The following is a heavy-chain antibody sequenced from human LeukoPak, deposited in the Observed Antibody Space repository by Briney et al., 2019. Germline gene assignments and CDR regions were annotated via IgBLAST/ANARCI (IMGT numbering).Heavy chain of an antibody. CDR2: IRGSGGST. CDR3: AKWGCSGGSCSPFDY. CDR1: GFTFSRYG. Sequence: GGSLRLSCEASGFTFSRYGMSWVRQAPGKGLEWVSAIRGSGGSTYYADSVKGRFTISRDNSKNTLYLQMNSLRAEDTSVYYCAKWGCSGGSCSPFDYWGQGTLVTVSS. D-gene: IGHD2-15*01. V-gene: IGHV3-23*01. J-gene: IGHJ4*02.